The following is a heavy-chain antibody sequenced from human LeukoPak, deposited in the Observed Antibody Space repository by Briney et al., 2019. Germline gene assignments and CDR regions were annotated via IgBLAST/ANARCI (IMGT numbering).Heavy chain of an antibody. D-gene: IGHD3-3*01. V-gene: IGHV3-23*01. CDR2: ISGSGGST. J-gene: IGHJ6*02. CDR1: GFTFSSYA. Sequence: GGPLRLSCAASGFTFSSYAMSWVRQAPGKGLEWVSAISGSGGSTYYADSVKGRFTISRDNSKNTLYLQMNSLRAEDTAVYYCAKDRTIFGVVIPHPYYYGMDVWGQGTTVTVSS. CDR3: AKDRTIFGVVIPHPYYYGMDV.